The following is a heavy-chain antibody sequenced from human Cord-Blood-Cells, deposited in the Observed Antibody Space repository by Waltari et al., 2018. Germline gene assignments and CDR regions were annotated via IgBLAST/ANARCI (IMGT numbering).Heavy chain of an antibody. D-gene: IGHD2-8*02. CDR1: GYTFTSYA. V-gene: IGHV1-3*01. CDR2: INAGNGNT. Sequence: QVQLVQSGAEVKKPGASVKVSCKASGYTFTSYAMHWVRQAPGQRLEWMGWINAGNGNTKYSQKCQGRVTITRDTSASTAYMELSSLRSEDTAVYYCARDVGYCTGGVCYYFDYWGQGTLVTVSS. J-gene: IGHJ4*02. CDR3: ARDVGYCTGGVCYYFDY.